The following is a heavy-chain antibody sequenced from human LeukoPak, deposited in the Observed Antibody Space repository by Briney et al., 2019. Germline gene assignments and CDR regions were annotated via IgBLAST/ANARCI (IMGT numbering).Heavy chain of an antibody. J-gene: IGHJ4*02. D-gene: IGHD5-18*01. CDR2: IKENGSEQ. Sequence: GGSLRLSCAASGFTFSSYWMSWVRQAPGKGLEWVANIKENGSEQYYVDSVKGRFTISRDNAKNSLYLQMNSLRAEDTAVYYCATYQGYNYGPFDYWGQGTLVTVS. V-gene: IGHV3-7*05. CDR3: ATYQGYNYGPFDY. CDR1: GFTFSSYW.